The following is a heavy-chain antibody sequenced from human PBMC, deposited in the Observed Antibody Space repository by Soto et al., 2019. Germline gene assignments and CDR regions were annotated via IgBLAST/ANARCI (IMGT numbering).Heavy chain of an antibody. CDR2: IYYSGNT. CDR1: GGSTSSDNY. J-gene: IGHJ4*02. Sequence: RSLTCTVSGGSTSSDNYWSWIRQPPGKGLERIGHIYYSGNTDYNPSLKSRLAISIDTSKNQFSLKLSSVTAADTAVYFCAREGGESSDGLYYFDSWGQGSLVTV. D-gene: IGHD3-16*01. CDR3: AREGGESSDGLYYFDS. V-gene: IGHV4-30-4*01.